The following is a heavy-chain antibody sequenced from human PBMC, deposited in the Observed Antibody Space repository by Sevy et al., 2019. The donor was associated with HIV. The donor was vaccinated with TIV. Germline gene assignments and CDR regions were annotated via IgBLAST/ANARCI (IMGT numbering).Heavy chain of an antibody. V-gene: IGHV1-2*02. CDR1: GYTFTAFY. CDR2: INPNSRDT. CDR3: ARDGHCDSNYCYEYFPH. J-gene: IGHJ1*01. Sequence: GAVKVSCKASGYTFTAFYLHWVRQAPGQGLEWMGWINPNSRDTNFMQKFQGRLTMTRETSTSTAYMEVSSLKSDDTALYYCARDGHCDSNYCYEYFPHWGQGTVVAVSS. D-gene: IGHD2-2*03.